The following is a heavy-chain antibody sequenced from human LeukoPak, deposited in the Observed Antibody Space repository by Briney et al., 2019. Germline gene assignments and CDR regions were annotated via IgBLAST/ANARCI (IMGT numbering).Heavy chain of an antibody. D-gene: IGHD2-15*01. CDR1: GGSISSYY. CDR2: IYYSGST. Sequence: SETLSLTCTVSGGSISSYYWSWIRQPPGKGLEWIGYIYYSGSTNYNPSLKSRVTMSVDTSKNQFSLKLSSVTAADTAVYYCARDNRYCSGGSCYTNYYYYGMDVWGQGTTVTVSS. J-gene: IGHJ6*02. CDR3: ARDNRYCSGGSCYTNYYYYGMDV. V-gene: IGHV4-59*01.